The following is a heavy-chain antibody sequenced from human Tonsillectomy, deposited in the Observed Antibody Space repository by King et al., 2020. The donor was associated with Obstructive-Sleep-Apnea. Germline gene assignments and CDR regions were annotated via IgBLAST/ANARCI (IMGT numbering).Heavy chain of an antibody. D-gene: IGHD5-12*01. Sequence: QLVQSGGGLVQPGGSLRLSCAASGFSFSSYALSWVRQAPGKGLEWVSAISGSGGRTYYADSVKGRFAISRDNSKNTLYLQMNSLRAEDTAVYYCAQDGGYDWYFYFDYWGQGTLVTVSS. J-gene: IGHJ4*02. V-gene: IGHV3-23*04. CDR1: GFSFSSYA. CDR2: ISGSGGRT. CDR3: AQDGGYDWYFYFDY.